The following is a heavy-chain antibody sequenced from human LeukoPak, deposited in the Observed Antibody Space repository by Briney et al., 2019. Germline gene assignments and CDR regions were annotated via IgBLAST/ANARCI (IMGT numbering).Heavy chain of an antibody. CDR3: ARDRPVCFDY. D-gene: IGHD5/OR15-5a*01. V-gene: IGHV3-30-3*01. Sequence: HPGRSLRLSCAASGFTFSSYAMHWVRQAPGKGLEWVAVISYDGSNKYYADSVKGRFTISRDNSKNTLYLQMNSLRAEDTAVYYCARDRPVCFDYWGQGTLVTVSS. J-gene: IGHJ4*02. CDR1: GFTFSSYA. CDR2: ISYDGSNK.